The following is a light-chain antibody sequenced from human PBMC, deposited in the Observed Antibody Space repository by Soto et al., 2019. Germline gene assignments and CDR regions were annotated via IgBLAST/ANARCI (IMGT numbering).Light chain of an antibody. Sequence: EIVLTQSPATLSVSPGERATLSCGASQSVTSNYLAWYQQKPGQAPRLLIYGASSRATGIPDRFSASGSGTDFTLTISRLESEDSAVYYCQHYGSSPGLAFGGGTKVDIK. CDR1: QSVTSNY. V-gene: IGKV3-20*01. CDR2: GAS. J-gene: IGKJ4*01. CDR3: QHYGSSPGLA.